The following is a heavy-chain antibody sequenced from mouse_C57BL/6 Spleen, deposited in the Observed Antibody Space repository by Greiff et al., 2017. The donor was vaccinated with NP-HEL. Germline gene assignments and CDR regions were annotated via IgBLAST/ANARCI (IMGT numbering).Heavy chain of an antibody. V-gene: IGHV1-69*01. CDR1: GYTFTSYW. Sequence: VQLQQPGAELVMPGASVKLSCKASGYTFTSYWMHWVKQRPGQGLEWIGEIDPSDSYTNYNQKFKGKSTLTVDKSSSTAYMQLSSLTSEDSAVYYCARRHYDYYYYAMDYWGQGTSVTVSS. CDR3: ARRHYDYYYYAMDY. CDR2: IDPSDSYT. D-gene: IGHD2-4*01. J-gene: IGHJ4*01.